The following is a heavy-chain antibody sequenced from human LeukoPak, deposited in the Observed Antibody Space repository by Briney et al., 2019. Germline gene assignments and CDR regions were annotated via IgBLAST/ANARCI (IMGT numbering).Heavy chain of an antibody. V-gene: IGHV3-30*18. CDR2: ISFAGTKN. CDR1: GFSFSSYG. J-gene: IGHJ6*02. Sequence: GGSLRLSCAASGFSFSSYGMHWVRQAPGKGLEWVAVISFAGTKNYYVDSVKGRFTISRDNSKNTLYLEMNSLRPDDTAVYYCAKEWGSSWNPPYYLYYGMDVWGQGTTVTVSS. CDR3: AKEWGSSWNPPYYLYYGMDV. D-gene: IGHD6-13*01.